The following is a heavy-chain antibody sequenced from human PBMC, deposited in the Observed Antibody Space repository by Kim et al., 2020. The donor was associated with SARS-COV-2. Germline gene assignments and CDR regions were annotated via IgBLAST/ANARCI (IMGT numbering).Heavy chain of an antibody. J-gene: IGHJ5*01. CDR1: GGSISSSSHY. Sequence: SETLSLTCTVSGGSISSSSHYWGWIRQPPGKTLEWIGSLYYTGSTYYSPSLKSRVTISVETSKNQFSLTLASVSAADTAFYYCASGFSVIFGRGNWFDS. D-gene: IGHD3-3*02. V-gene: IGHV4-39*07. CDR2: LYYTGST. CDR3: ASGFSVIFGRGNWFDS.